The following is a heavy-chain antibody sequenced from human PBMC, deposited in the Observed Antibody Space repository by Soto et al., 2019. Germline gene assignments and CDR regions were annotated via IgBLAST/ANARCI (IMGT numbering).Heavy chain of an antibody. CDR3: ARTEMATMFFDY. Sequence: SETLSLTCTVSGGSVSSDYYYWSWIRQTPGKRLEWIAFVYYSGSANYNPSLKSRVTMSADTSKNQFSLKLTSVTAADTAVYYCARTEMATMFFDYWARGTLVTVSS. V-gene: IGHV4-61*01. J-gene: IGHJ4*02. CDR1: GGSVSSDYYY. D-gene: IGHD5-12*01. CDR2: VYYSGSA.